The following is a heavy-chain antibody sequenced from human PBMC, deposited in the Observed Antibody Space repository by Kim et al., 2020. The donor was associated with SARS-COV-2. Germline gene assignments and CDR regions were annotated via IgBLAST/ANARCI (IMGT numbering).Heavy chain of an antibody. J-gene: IGHJ6*01. CDR1: GFTFSAYA. CDR3: ARVITTATTLAYY. Sequence: GGSLRLSCAASGFTFSAYAMTWVRQAPGKGLEWVSLICNSGGSKIYPFYADSVKGRFTISRDNSNNTLYLQMNSLRADDTALYYCARVITTATTLAYY. D-gene: IGHD4-17*01. V-gene: IGHV3-23*01. CDR2: ICNSGGSKIYP.